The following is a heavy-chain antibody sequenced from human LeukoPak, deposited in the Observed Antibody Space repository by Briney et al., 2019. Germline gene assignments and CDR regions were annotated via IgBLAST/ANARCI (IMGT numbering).Heavy chain of an antibody. V-gene: IGHV3-48*04. CDR2: ISSSGSTI. D-gene: IGHD3-10*01. CDR1: GFTFSSYA. CDR3: HGSGSYTNWFDP. Sequence: GGSLRLSCAASGFTFSSYAMHWVRQAPGKGLEWVSYISSSGSTIYYADSVKGRFTISRDNAKNSLYLQMNSLRAEDTAVYYCHGSGSYTNWFDPWGQGTLVTVSS. J-gene: IGHJ5*02.